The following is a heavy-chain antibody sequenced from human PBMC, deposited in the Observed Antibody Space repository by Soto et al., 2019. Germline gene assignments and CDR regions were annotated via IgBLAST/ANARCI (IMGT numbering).Heavy chain of an antibody. CDR3: AKSGGSYYDSGGWFDP. V-gene: IGHV3-9*01. CDR2: ISWNSGSI. J-gene: IGHJ5*02. CDR1: GFTFDDYA. Sequence: VQLVESGGGLVQPGRSLRLSCAASGFTFDDYAMHWVRQAPGKGLEWVSGISWNSGSIGYADSVKGRFTISRDNAKNSLYLQMNSLRAEDTALYYCAKSGGSYYDSGGWFDPWGQGTLVTVSS. D-gene: IGHD1-26*01.